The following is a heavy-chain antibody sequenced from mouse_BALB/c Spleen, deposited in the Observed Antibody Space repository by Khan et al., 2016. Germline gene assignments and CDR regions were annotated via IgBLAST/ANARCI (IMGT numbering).Heavy chain of an antibody. CDR2: INNGGDTT. CDR3: ARRGYFRYDGAMDY. J-gene: IGHJ4*01. V-gene: IGHV5-12-2*01. Sequence: EVQLVESGGGLVQSGGSLKLSCAASGFTFSSYTMSWVRQTPEKRLEWVAYINNGGDTTYYPDTIKSRFTISRDNAKNTLYLQMSSLRSEDTAMYYCARRGYFRYDGAMDYWSQGTSVTVSS. CDR1: GFTFSSYT. D-gene: IGHD2-14*01.